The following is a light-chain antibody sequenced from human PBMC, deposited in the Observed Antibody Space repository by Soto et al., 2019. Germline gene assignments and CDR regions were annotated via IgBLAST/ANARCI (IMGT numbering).Light chain of an antibody. V-gene: IGKV1-5*01. CDR1: QSISNC. J-gene: IGKJ1*01. CDR2: DAS. Sequence: DIQMTQYPSTLSASLGARVTITCRASQSISNCFAWYQQTPGKAPKLLIYDASSLISGVPSRFRGSGSETELTLTISSLQPEDFATYYCQQYNAYPWTFGHGTKVDIK. CDR3: QQYNAYPWT.